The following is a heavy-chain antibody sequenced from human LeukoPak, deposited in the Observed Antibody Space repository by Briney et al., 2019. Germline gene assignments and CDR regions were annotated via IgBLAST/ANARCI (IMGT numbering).Heavy chain of an antibody. D-gene: IGHD2-15*01. J-gene: IGHJ3*02. CDR1: GGSVSSGSYY. CDR2: IYYSGST. CDR3: ARDEGYCSGGSCYSEAFDI. Sequence: PSETLSLTCTVSGGSVSSGSYYWSWIRQPPGKGLEWIGYIYYSGSTNYNPSLKSRVTISVDTSKNQFSLKLSSVTAADTAVYYCARDEGYCSGGSCYSEAFDIWGQGTMVTASS. V-gene: IGHV4-61*01.